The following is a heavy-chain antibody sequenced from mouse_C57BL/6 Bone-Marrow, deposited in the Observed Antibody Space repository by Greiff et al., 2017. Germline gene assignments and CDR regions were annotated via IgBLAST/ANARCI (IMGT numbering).Heavy chain of an antibody. CDR1: EYAFPSHD. D-gene: IGHD2-2*01. V-gene: IGHV5-2*01. CDR3: AICYGYDDGYYAMDY. CDR2: INRDGGST. J-gene: IGHJ4*01. Sequence: EVKLMESGGGLVQPGESLKLSCESNEYAFPSHDMSWVRKTPEKRLELVAAINRDGGSTYYPDTMESRSIISRDNTEKTLYLQLSSLSSEDTDLYYCAICYGYDDGYYAMDYWGQGTSVTVSS.